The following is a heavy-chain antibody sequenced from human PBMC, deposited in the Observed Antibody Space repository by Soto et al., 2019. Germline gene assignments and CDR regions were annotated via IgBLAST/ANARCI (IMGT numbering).Heavy chain of an antibody. D-gene: IGHD3-9*01. V-gene: IGHV1-18*01. J-gene: IGHJ5*01. Sequence: SEKGRGSTWVRDEITVVGEAPRQGLEWMGWISTYSGDTKYAQKFQGRVTMTTDTSTTTAYLELRSLRSDDTAVYYCERHPAHTISEHWLDSWGHGLLVTV. CDR3: ERHPAHTISEHWLDS. CDR1: GSTWVRDE. CDR2: ISTYSGDT.